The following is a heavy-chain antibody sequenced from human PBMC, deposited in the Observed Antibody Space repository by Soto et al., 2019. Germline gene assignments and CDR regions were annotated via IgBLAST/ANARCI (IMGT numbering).Heavy chain of an antibody. Sequence: GGSLRLSCAASGFTFSSYAMSWVRQAPGKGLEWVSAISGSGGSTYYADSVKGRFTISRDNSKNTLYLQMNSLRAEDTAVYYCAKDSPQLFRGVGNYYYYGMDVWGQGTTVTVSS. V-gene: IGHV3-23*01. CDR3: AKDSPQLFRGVGNYYYYGMDV. CDR2: ISGSGGST. CDR1: GFTFSSYA. J-gene: IGHJ6*02. D-gene: IGHD3-10*01.